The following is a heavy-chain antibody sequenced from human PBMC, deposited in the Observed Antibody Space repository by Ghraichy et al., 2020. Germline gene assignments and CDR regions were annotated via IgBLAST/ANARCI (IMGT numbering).Heavy chain of an antibody. Sequence: SQTLSLTCTVSGGSISSYYWSWIRQPPGKGLEWIGYIYYSGSTNYNPSLKSRVTISVDTSKNQFSLKLSSVTAADTAVYYCARAYKEFGRAVAGTFDYWGQGTLVTVSS. D-gene: IGHD6-19*01. CDR1: GGSISSYY. J-gene: IGHJ4*02. V-gene: IGHV4-59*01. CDR3: ARAYKEFGRAVAGTFDY. CDR2: IYYSGST.